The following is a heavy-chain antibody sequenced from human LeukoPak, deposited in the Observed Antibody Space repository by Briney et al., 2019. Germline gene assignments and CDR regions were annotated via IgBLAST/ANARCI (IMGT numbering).Heavy chain of an antibody. CDR1: GFTVSRNY. CDR3: ARDGFSSGYPYDAFDI. J-gene: IGHJ3*02. D-gene: IGHD3-22*01. V-gene: IGHV3-53*01. CDR2: IYSGGST. Sequence: PGGSLRLSCAASGFTVSRNYMSWVRQAPGKGLEWVSVIYSGGSTYYADSVKGRFTISRDNSKNTLYLQMNSLRAEDTAVYYCARDGFSSGYPYDAFDIWGQGTMVTVSS.